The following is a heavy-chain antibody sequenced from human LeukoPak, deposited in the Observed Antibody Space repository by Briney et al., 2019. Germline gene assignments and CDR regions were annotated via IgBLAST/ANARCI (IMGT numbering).Heavy chain of an antibody. D-gene: IGHD4-23*01. V-gene: IGHV4-30-4*08. CDR1: GGSISSGDYY. CDR3: ARGDITVVTTADY. CDR2: IYYSGST. J-gene: IGHJ4*02. Sequence: PSETLSLTCTVSGGSISSGDYYWSWIRQPPGKGLEWIGYIYYSGSTYYNPSLKSRVTISVDTSKNQFSLKLSSVTAADTAVYYCARGDITVVTTADYWGQGTLVTVSS.